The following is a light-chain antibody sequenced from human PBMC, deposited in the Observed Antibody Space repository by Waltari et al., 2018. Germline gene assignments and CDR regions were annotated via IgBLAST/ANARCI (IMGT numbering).Light chain of an antibody. Sequence: DIQMTQSPSTLSTSIGDRVTITCRASQSIGSWLAWYQQKPGKAPNRLIYKASSLETGVPSRFSGRGSGTEFTLTISSLQPDDSATYYCQQYSGYSRTFGQGTKVEIK. J-gene: IGKJ1*01. CDR2: KAS. CDR1: QSIGSW. CDR3: QQYSGYSRT. V-gene: IGKV1-5*03.